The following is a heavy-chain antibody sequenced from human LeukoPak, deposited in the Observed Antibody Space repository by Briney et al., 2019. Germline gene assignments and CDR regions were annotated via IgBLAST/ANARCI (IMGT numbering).Heavy chain of an antibody. CDR3: ARGAYSYVGYFDY. Sequence: SQTLSLTCTVSGGSISSGGYYWSWIRQPPGKGLEWIGYIYHSGSTYYNPSLKSRVTISVDRSKNQFSLKLSSVTAADTAVYYCARGAYSYVGYFDYWGQGTLVTVSS. CDR2: IYHSGST. D-gene: IGHD5-18*01. V-gene: IGHV4-30-2*01. J-gene: IGHJ4*02. CDR1: GGSISSGGYY.